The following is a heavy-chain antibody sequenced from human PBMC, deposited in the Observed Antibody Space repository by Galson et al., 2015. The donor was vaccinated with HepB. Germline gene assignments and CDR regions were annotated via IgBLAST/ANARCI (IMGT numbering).Heavy chain of an antibody. CDR1: GFAIGNYW. V-gene: IGHV3-74*01. CDR3: TRVQTGNYGRFDS. D-gene: IGHD4-17*01. CDR2: IKSDGTSI. J-gene: IGHJ4*02. Sequence: SLRLSCAASGFAIGNYWMHWVRQVPGKGLVWVSRIKSDGTSITYADSVMGRFTISRDNARNMVFLQMNGLRAEDTAIYYCTRVQTGNYGRFDSWGQGTLVTVSS.